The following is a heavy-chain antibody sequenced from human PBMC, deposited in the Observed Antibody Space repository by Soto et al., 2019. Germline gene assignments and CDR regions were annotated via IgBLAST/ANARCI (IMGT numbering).Heavy chain of an antibody. CDR2: TYYRSKWYN. D-gene: IGHD4-17*01. V-gene: IGHV6-1*01. CDR1: GDSVSSNSAA. CDR3: ARRSGDYVIDDYYGMDV. Sequence: SQTLSLTCAISGDSVSSNSAAWNWIRQSPSRGLEWLGRTYYRSKWYNDYAVSVKSRITINPDTSKNQFSLQLNSVTPEDTAMYYCARRSGDYVIDDYYGMDVWGQGTTVTVSS. J-gene: IGHJ6*02.